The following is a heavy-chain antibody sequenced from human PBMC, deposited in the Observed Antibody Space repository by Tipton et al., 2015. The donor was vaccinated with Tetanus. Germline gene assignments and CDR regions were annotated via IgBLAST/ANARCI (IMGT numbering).Heavy chain of an antibody. CDR1: GDSVSTGNFY. CDR2: IHHSGLA. V-gene: IGHV4-30-4*01. D-gene: IGHD4-11*01. CDR3: ARNVYTVTNDAFDI. J-gene: IGHJ3*02. Sequence: TLSLTCTVSGDSVSTGNFYWSWIRQPPGKGLEWIAFIHHSGLAFSKPSLKSRVSISIDTSQNQFSLRLISVTAADTAVYFCARNVYTVTNDAFDIWGHGTLVNVSS.